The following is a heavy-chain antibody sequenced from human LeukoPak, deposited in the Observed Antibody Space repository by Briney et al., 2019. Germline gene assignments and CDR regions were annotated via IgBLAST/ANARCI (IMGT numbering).Heavy chain of an antibody. CDR3: ARGTDIVVVPAAPDY. J-gene: IGHJ4*02. CDR2: ISAYNGNT. Sequence: ASVKVSCKASGYTFTGYGISWVRQAPGQGLEWMGWISAYNGNTNYAQKLQGRVTMTTDTSTSTAYMELRSLRSDDTAVYYCARGTDIVVVPAAPDYWGQGTLVTVSS. V-gene: IGHV1-18*01. D-gene: IGHD2-2*01. CDR1: GYTFTGYG.